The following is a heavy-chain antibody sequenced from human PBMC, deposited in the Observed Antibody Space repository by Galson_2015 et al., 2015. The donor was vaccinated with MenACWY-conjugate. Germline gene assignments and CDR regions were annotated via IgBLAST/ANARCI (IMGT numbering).Heavy chain of an antibody. D-gene: IGHD3-22*01. J-gene: IGHJ4*02. CDR1: GFIFNKYA. CDR3: AKGPLYDSSGSDSDYFDY. Sequence: SLRLSCAASGFIFNKYAMTWIRQAPGKGLEWLSATSGSGGGTYHADSGQGRFSIFRDQFKNTGFMQMNSLKVEDTARYYCAKGPLYDSSGSDSDYFDYWGQGTLVTVSS. V-gene: IGHV3-23*01. CDR2: TSGSGGGT.